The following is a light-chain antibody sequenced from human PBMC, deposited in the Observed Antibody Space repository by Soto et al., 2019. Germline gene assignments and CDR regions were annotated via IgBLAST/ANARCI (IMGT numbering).Light chain of an antibody. CDR2: DAS. V-gene: IGKV3-11*01. J-gene: IGKJ2*01. CDR3: LLGGASTYA. Sequence: EIVLTQSPATLPLSPGARATLSCRDSHSVSRYSAWYHQNPRQAPRLLIYDASNRATGIPDRFSGAESGPDFALTTTRLEPEDFAVYFCLLGGASTYAFGQGTK. CDR1: HSVSRY.